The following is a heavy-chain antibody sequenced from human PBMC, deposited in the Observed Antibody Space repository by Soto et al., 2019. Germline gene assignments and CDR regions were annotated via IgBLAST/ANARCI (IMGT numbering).Heavy chain of an antibody. Sequence: QVQLQESGPGLVKPSQTLSLTCTVSGGSISSGDYYWSWIRQPPGKGLEWIGYILYSGTTNYNPCLESRLTISLDTSKNQFSLKLTSVTAADTAAYYCARGGALDYWGRGTLVTVSS. V-gene: IGHV4-30-4*01. D-gene: IGHD2-15*01. CDR1: GGSISSGDYY. CDR3: ARGGALDY. J-gene: IGHJ4*02. CDR2: ILYSGTT.